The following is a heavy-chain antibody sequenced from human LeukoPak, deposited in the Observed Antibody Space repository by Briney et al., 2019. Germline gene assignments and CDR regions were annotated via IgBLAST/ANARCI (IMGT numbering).Heavy chain of an antibody. D-gene: IGHD2-2*01. V-gene: IGHV1-69*06. Sequence: SVKVSCKASGGTFSSYAFSWVRQAPGQGLEWMGGIIPIFGTANYAQKFQGRVTITADKSTSTAYMELSSLRSEDTAVYYCASPSNIVVVPAAIYYYGMDVWGKGTTVTVSS. CDR3: ASPSNIVVVPAAIYYYGMDV. J-gene: IGHJ6*04. CDR2: IIPIFGTA. CDR1: GGTFSSYA.